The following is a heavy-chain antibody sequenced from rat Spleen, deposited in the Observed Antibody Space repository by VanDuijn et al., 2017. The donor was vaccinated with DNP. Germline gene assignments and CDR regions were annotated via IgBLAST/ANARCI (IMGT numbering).Heavy chain of an antibody. J-gene: IGHJ4*01. D-gene: IGHD1-11*01. CDR2: ISPSDGRT. Sequence: EVQLVESGGGLVQPGRSLKLSCAASGLNFSKYGMNWIRQAPTKGLEWVASISPSDGRTYYRDSVKGRFTISRDNAKSTLYLQMNSLRSEDTATYYCTRINYGGYYYVMDAWGQGASVTVSS. CDR1: GLNFSKYG. V-gene: IGHV5-19*01. CDR3: TRINYGGYYYVMDA.